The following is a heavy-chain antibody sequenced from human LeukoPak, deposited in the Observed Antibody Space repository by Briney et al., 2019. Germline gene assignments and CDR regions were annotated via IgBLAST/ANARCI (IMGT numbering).Heavy chain of an antibody. CDR2: IYDSGST. Sequence: SETLSLTCAVSGYSISNGDYWGWIRQPPGKGLDWIGSIYDSGSTYYTPSLKSRVTISADTSKNTFSLKLSSVTAADTAFYYCARKYSSRRYYFDCWGQGALVTVSS. D-gene: IGHD6-13*01. J-gene: IGHJ4*02. V-gene: IGHV4-38-2*01. CDR1: GYSISNGDY. CDR3: ARKYSSRRYYFDC.